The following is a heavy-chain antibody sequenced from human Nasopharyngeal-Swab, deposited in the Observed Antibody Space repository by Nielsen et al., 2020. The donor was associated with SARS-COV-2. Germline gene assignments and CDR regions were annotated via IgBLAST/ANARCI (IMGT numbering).Heavy chain of an antibody. CDR3: ARGAYYDGRGAFDI. CDR2: ISSSSSYI. Sequence: GESLKISCAASGFTFSSYSMNWVRQAPGKGLEWVSSISSSSSYIYYADSVKGRFTISRDNAKNSLYLQMNSLRAEDTAVYYCARGAYYDGRGAFDIWGQGTMVTVSS. CDR1: GFTFSSYS. D-gene: IGHD3-22*01. J-gene: IGHJ3*02. V-gene: IGHV3-21*01.